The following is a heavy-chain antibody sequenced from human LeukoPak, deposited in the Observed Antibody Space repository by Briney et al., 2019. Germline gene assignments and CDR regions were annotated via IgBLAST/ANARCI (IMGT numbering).Heavy chain of an antibody. CDR1: GFTVNTNH. CDR3: ATSIVGFSYDEHFQH. D-gene: IGHD1-26*01. V-gene: IGHV3-53*01. J-gene: IGHJ1*01. Sequence: GGSLRLSCAASGFTVNTNHMHWVRQAPGKGLEWVSTIYNGGSTYYVDSVKGRFTISRDNFKNTLYLQMNSLRAEDTAVYYCATSIVGFSYDEHFQHWGQGTLVTVSS. CDR2: IYNGGST.